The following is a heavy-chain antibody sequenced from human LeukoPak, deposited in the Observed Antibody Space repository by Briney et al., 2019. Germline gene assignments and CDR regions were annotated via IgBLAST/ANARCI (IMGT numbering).Heavy chain of an antibody. V-gene: IGHV1-2*02. CDR2: INPKSGGT. Sequence: ASVKVSCKASRYTFTGYYMHWVRQAPGQGLEWMGWINPKSGGTNYAQKFQGRVTMTRDTSISTAYMELSRLRSDDTAVYYCARDAGYGDRTFDYWGQGTLVTVSS. D-gene: IGHD4-17*01. CDR1: RYTFTGYY. CDR3: ARDAGYGDRTFDY. J-gene: IGHJ4*02.